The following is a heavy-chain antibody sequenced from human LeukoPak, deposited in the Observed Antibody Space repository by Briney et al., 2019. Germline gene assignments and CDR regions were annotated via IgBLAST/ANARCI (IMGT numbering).Heavy chain of an antibody. V-gene: IGHV3-7*01. Sequence: PGGSLRLSCAASGFTFSDYYMSWIRQAPGKGLEWVANIKQDGSEKYYVDSVKGRFTISRDNAKNSLYLQMNSLKAEDTAVYYCARDQYSNYRDSYWYFDLWGRGTLVTVSS. D-gene: IGHD4-11*01. J-gene: IGHJ2*01. CDR3: ARDQYSNYRDSYWYFDL. CDR1: GFTFSDYY. CDR2: IKQDGSEK.